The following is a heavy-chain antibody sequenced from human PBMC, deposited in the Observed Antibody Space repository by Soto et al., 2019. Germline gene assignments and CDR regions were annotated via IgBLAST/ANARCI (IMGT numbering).Heavy chain of an antibody. Sequence: ASVKVSCKASGYTLTSYGISWVRQAPGQGLEWMGWISAYNGNTNYSQKLQGRVTMTTDTSTSTAYMELRSLRSDDTAVYYCARGIPLTSSGGSCYTDYWGQGTLVTVSS. CDR2: ISAYNGNT. CDR1: GYTLTSYG. D-gene: IGHD2-15*01. CDR3: ARGIPLTSSGGSCYTDY. J-gene: IGHJ4*02. V-gene: IGHV1-18*01.